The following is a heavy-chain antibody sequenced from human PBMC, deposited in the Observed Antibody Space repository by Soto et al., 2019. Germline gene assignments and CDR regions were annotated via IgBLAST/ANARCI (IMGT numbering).Heavy chain of an antibody. D-gene: IGHD2-21*02. CDR1: GGSISSYY. V-gene: IGHV4-59*12. J-gene: IGHJ6*04. Sequence: SETLSLTCTVSGGSISSYYGGWFRQPPGKGLEWIGYIYYTGSTTYNPSLKSRVTISVDTSKNQFSLKLNSVTAADTAVYYCARDLGGYCVTDCYRLDVWGKGTTVTVSS. CDR3: ARDLGGYCVTDCYRLDV. CDR2: IYYTGST.